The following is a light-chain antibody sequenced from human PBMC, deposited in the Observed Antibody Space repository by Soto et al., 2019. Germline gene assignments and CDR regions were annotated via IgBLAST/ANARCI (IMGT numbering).Light chain of an antibody. V-gene: IGLV3-21*04. J-gene: IGLJ2*01. Sequence: SYELTQPPSASVAPGKTARISCERNNIGTKSVHWYQQKQGQAPVLVIYYDSARPSGIPERFSGSNAGNTATLTISTVEAGDEADYYCQVCDRSSDHRVVFGGGTKLTVL. CDR2: YDS. CDR1: NIGTKS. CDR3: QVCDRSSDHRVV.